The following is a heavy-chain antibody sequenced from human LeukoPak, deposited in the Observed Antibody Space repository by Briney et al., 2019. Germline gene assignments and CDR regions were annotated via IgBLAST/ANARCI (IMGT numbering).Heavy chain of an antibody. V-gene: IGHV3-30*03. CDR3: AMFGWVGATTGESD. CDR2: ISYDGSNK. Sequence: GGSLRLSCAASGFTFSTYGMHWVRQAPGKGLEWVAVISYDGSNKYYADSVKGRFTISRDNSKNTLYLQMNSLRAEDTAVYYCAMFGWVGATTGESDWGQGTLVTVSS. J-gene: IGHJ4*02. D-gene: IGHD1-26*01. CDR1: GFTFSTYG.